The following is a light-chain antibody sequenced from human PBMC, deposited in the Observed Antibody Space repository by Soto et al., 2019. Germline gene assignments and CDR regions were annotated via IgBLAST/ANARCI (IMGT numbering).Light chain of an antibody. V-gene: IGKV1-5*03. Sequence: DIQMTQSLSTLSATVGDRVTITCRASQSISSWLAWYQQKPGKAPKLLIYKASSLESGVPSRFSGSGSGTEYTLTISSLQPDDFATYYCQQYNSYPLTFGGGTKV. CDR3: QQYNSYPLT. CDR2: KAS. CDR1: QSISSW. J-gene: IGKJ4*01.